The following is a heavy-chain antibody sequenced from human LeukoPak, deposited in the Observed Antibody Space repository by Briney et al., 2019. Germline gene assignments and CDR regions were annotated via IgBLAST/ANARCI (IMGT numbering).Heavy chain of an antibody. D-gene: IGHD4-17*01. CDR3: APSSLGTVTRLGDQ. V-gene: IGHV3-30-3*01. CDR2: ISSDGSNK. Sequence: GGSLRLSCAASGFTFSSYTMHGVRQAPGKGLEWVALISSDGSNKYYADSGKGRFTHSRDNSKNTLYLQMNSLRAEDTAVYYCAPSSLGTVTRLGDQWGQGSLVTVSS. CDR1: GFTFSSYT. J-gene: IGHJ4*02.